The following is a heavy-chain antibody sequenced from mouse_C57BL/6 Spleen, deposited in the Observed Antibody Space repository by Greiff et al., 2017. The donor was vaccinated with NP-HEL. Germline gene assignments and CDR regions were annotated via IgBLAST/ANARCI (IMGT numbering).Heavy chain of an antibody. J-gene: IGHJ3*01. CDR2: ISSGSSTI. Sequence: EVHLVESGGGLVKPGGSLKLSCAASGFTFSDYGMHWVRPAPEKGLEWVAYISSGSSTIYYADTVKGRFTISRDNAKNTLFLQMTSLRSEDTAMYYCATYDTWFAYWGQGTLVTVSA. CDR1: GFTFSDYG. D-gene: IGHD2-12*01. V-gene: IGHV5-17*01. CDR3: ATYDTWFAY.